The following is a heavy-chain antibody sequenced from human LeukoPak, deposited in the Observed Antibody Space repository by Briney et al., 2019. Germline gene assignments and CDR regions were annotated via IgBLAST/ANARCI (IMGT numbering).Heavy chain of an antibody. CDR1: GGSISSGGYY. J-gene: IGHJ4*02. CDR3: ASIGMATITLDY. D-gene: IGHD5-24*01. Sequence: PSQTLSLTCTVSGGSISSGGYYWSWIRQHPGKGLEWIGYIYYSGSTYYNPPLKSRVTISVDTSKNQFSLKLSSVTAADTAVYYCASIGMATITLDYWGQGTLVTVSS. V-gene: IGHV4-31*03. CDR2: IYYSGST.